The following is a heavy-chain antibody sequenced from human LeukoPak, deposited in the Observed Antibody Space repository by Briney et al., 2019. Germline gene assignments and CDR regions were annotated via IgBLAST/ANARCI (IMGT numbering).Heavy chain of an antibody. D-gene: IGHD6-19*01. CDR2: IYSSGSA. J-gene: IGHJ4*02. V-gene: IGHV4-4*07. CDR1: GGSISSYY. CDR3: ARGGAGRLKKPFFDY. Sequence: SETLSLTCTVSGGSISSYYWSWIRQPAGKGLEWIGRIYSSGSANYNPSLRSRVTMSVDTSKNQFSLKLSSVTAADTAVYYCARGGAGRLKKPFFDYWGQGTLVTVSS.